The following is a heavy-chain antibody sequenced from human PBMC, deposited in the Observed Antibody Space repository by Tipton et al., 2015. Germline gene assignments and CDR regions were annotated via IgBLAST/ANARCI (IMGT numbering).Heavy chain of an antibody. CDR1: SGSIDSYY. D-gene: IGHD5-24*01. CDR2: IDFRGST. CDR3: ARDLEHGMDV. Sequence: TLSLTCTVSSGSIDSYYWSWIRQPPGMRLEWIGYIDFRGSTEYNPSVKSRVSISVDRSKNQFSLRLNSVTAADTAVYYCARDLEHGMDVWGQGTTVTVSS. V-gene: IGHV4-59*01. J-gene: IGHJ6*02.